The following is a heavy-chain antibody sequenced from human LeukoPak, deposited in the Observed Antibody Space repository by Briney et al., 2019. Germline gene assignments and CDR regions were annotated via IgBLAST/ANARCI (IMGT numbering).Heavy chain of an antibody. J-gene: IGHJ4*02. D-gene: IGHD2-2*01. V-gene: IGHV1-2*02. Sequence: ASVKVSCKASGYTFTGYYMHWVRQAPGQGLEWMGWINPNSGGTNYAQKFQGRVTMTRDTSTSTVYMELSSLRSEDTAVYYCARDLGAIVVVPAAMGYWGQGTLVTVSS. CDR1: GYTFTGYY. CDR2: INPNSGGT. CDR3: ARDLGAIVVVPAAMGY.